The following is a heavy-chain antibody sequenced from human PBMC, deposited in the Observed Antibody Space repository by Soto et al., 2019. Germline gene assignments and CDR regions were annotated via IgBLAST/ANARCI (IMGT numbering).Heavy chain of an antibody. CDR1: GFTFGDYA. J-gene: IGHJ4*02. CDR3: VKGPHSSGWLFDY. CDR2: ISWNSVNI. V-gene: IGHV3-9*01. D-gene: IGHD6-19*01. Sequence: GGSLRLSCAASGFTFGDYAMHWVRQAPGKGLEWVSGISWNSVNIDYADSVRGRFTVSRDNAKNSLYLQMNSLKAEDTALYYCVKGPHSSGWLFDYWGQGTLVTVSS.